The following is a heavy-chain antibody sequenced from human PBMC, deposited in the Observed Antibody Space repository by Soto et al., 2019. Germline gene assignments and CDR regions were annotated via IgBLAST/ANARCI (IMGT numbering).Heavy chain of an antibody. CDR2: IIPIFGTA. CDR1: GGTFSSYA. CDR3: ARDSAGTTVASGVAV. Sequence: QVQLVQSGAEVKKPGSSVKVSCKASGGTFSSYAISWVRQAPGQGLEWMGGIIPIFGTANYAQKFQGRVTITADESTSTAYMELSSLRSEDTAVYFFARDSAGTTVASGVAVWGQGTRVTVSS. D-gene: IGHD4-17*01. V-gene: IGHV1-69*01. J-gene: IGHJ6*02.